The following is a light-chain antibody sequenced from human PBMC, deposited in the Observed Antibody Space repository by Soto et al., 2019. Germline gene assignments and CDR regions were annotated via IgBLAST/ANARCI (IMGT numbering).Light chain of an antibody. J-gene: IGLJ1*01. CDR3: ASFTSSGTYV. CDR2: DVS. CDR1: NSDVGGYKY. Sequence: QSALTHPASVSGSPGQSITISCTGTNSDVGGYKYVSWYQQHPGKAPKVMIFDVSNRPSGVSNRFSGSKSGNTDSLTISGLQAEDEADYYCASFTSSGTYVFGTGTKVTVL. V-gene: IGLV2-14*01.